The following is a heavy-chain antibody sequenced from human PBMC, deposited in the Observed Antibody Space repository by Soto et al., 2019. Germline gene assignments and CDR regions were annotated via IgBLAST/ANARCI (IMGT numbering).Heavy chain of an antibody. CDR1: GFTFTTYA. D-gene: IGHD2-15*01. CDR2: ISTSGITI. CDR3: AREGFDDHRNYYGMDV. Sequence: PGGSLRLSCAASGFTFTTYAMTWVRQSPGRGLQWVSYISTSGITIYHADSVKGRFTISRDNARNSVYLQMNSLRVEDTAVYYCAREGFDDHRNYYGMDVWGQGTTVTVSS. V-gene: IGHV3-48*03. J-gene: IGHJ6*02.